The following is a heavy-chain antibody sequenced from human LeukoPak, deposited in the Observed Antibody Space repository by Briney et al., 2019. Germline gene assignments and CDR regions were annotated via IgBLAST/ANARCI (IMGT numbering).Heavy chain of an antibody. J-gene: IGHJ5*02. V-gene: IGHV4-39*01. CDR3: ATRVHTAMVTRGHWFAP. Sequence: SETLSLTCTVSGGSISSSSYYWGWIRQPPGKGLEWIAMIYYSGCTYYNPSLNSRFTISVDTSKNQFSLKLSSVTAADTAVYHCATRVHTAMVTRGHWFAPWGQGTLVTVSS. CDR1: GGSISSSSYY. D-gene: IGHD5-18*01. CDR2: IYYSGCT.